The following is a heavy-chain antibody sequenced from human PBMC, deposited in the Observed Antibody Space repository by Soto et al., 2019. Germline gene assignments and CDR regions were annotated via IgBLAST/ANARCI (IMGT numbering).Heavy chain of an antibody. CDR1: GLSVRNNY. D-gene: IGHD3-22*01. CDR3: ARYHSSGYHLIDY. V-gene: IGHV3-23*01. CDR2: ISTSGTTT. J-gene: IGHJ4*02. Sequence: LRLSCTASGLSVRNNYMSWVRQAPGKGLERVSAISTSGTTTYYADSVKGRFTISRDNSKSTLYLQMNSLRAEDTAVYYCARYHSSGYHLIDYWGQGTLVTVSS.